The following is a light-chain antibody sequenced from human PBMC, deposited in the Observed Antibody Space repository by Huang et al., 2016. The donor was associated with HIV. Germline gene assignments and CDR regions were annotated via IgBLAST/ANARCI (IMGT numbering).Light chain of an antibody. CDR1: QDISTN. J-gene: IGKJ2*01. V-gene: IGKV1-33*01. CDR3: QQYDNLPYT. Sequence: DIQMTQSPSSLSASVGDTVTITCQASQDISTNLNWYRQKPAKAPKILSYDASNLETGVPSRFSGSGSGTDFTFTISSLQPEDIATYYCQQYDNLPYTFGQGTKLEI. CDR2: DAS.